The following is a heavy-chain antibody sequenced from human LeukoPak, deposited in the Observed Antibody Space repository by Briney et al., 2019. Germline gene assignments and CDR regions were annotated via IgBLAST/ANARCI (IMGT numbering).Heavy chain of an antibody. D-gene: IGHD4-23*01. J-gene: IGHJ4*02. V-gene: IGHV4-4*07. CDR3: ARVNGGNSYYYFDY. CDR2: IYTSGST. CDR1: GGSISSYY. Sequence: KPSETLSLTCTVSGGSISSYYWSWIRQPAGKGLEWIGGIYTSGSTNYNPSLKSRVTMSVDTSKNQFSLKLSSVTAADTAVYYCARVNGGNSYYYFDYWGQGTLVTVSS.